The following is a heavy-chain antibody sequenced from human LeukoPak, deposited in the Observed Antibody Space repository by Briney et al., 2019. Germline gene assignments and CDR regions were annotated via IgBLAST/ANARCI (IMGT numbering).Heavy chain of an antibody. J-gene: IGHJ4*02. CDR3: AKAPYGDYHFDY. CDR1: GFTFDDYA. Sequence: PGGSLRLSCAASGFTFDDYAMHWVRQAPGKGLEWVSGISWNSGSIGYADSVKGRFTISRDNAKNSLYLQMNSLRAEDTALYYCAKAPYGDYHFDYWGQGTLVTVSS. CDR2: ISWNSGSI. D-gene: IGHD4-17*01. V-gene: IGHV3-9*01.